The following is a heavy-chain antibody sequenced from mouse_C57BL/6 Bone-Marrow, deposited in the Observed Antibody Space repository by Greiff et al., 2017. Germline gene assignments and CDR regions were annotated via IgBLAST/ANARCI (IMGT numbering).Heavy chain of an antibody. CDR2: ISDGGSYT. V-gene: IGHV5-4*01. CDR1: GFTFSSYA. CDR3: ARDRGFYYAMDY. Sequence: EVQLKESGGGLVKPGGSLKLSCAASGFTFSSYAMSWVRQTPEKRLEWVATISDGGSYTYYPDNVKGRFTISRDNAKNNLYLQMSHLKSEDTAMYYCARDRGFYYAMDYWGQGTSVTVSS. J-gene: IGHJ4*01.